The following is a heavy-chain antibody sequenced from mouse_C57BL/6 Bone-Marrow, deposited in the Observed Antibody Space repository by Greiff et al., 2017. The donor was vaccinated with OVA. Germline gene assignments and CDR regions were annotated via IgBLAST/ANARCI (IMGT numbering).Heavy chain of an antibody. J-gene: IGHJ2*01. CDR1: GYTFTSYG. D-gene: IGHD1-1*01. CDR3: ARDYGSRGYVDY. CDR2: IYPRSGNT. Sequence: QVQLQQSGAELARPGASVKLSCKASGYTFTSYGISWVKQRTGQGLEWIGEIYPRSGNTYYNEKFKGKATLTADKSSSTAYMELRSLTSEDSAVYFCARDYGSRGYVDYWGQGTTLTVSS. V-gene: IGHV1-81*01.